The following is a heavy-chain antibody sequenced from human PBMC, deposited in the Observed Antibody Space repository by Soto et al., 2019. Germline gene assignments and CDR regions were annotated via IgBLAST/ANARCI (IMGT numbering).Heavy chain of an antibody. CDR2: INHSGST. V-gene: IGHV4-34*01. Sequence: SETLSLTCAVYGGSFSDYYWSWIRQPPGKGLEWIGEINHSGSTNYNPSLKSRITISVDTSKNQFSLKLSSVTAADTAVYYCARAWEPYTSGWYVAYWGQGTLVTVSS. CDR1: GGSFSDYY. CDR3: ARAWEPYTSGWYVAY. D-gene: IGHD6-19*01. J-gene: IGHJ4*02.